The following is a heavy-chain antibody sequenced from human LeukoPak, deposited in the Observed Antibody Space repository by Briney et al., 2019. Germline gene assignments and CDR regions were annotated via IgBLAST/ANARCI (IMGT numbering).Heavy chain of an antibody. Sequence: GGSLRLSCAASGFTFSSYWMSWVRQAPGKGLEWVANIKQDGSEKYYVDSVKGRFTISRDNAKNSLYLQMNSLRAEDTAVYYCARVFHDFWSGPPFGYFDLWGRGTLVTVSS. CDR2: IKQDGSEK. CDR3: ARVFHDFWSGPPFGYFDL. CDR1: GFTFSSYW. D-gene: IGHD3-3*01. J-gene: IGHJ2*01. V-gene: IGHV3-7*01.